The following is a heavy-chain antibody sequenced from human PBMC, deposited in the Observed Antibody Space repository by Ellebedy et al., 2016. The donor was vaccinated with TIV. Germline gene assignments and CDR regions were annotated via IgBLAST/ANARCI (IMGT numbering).Heavy chain of an antibody. D-gene: IGHD6-19*01. Sequence: AASVQVSCKASGYTFSSYFMHWVRQAPGQGLEWMGIINPSVGSTTYAQNLQGRFTMTRDTATTTVYLELSSLRSEDTAVYYCARARSSGWLHTPDYWGQGTLVIVSS. J-gene: IGHJ4*02. CDR1: GYTFSSYF. CDR2: INPSVGST. CDR3: ARARSSGWLHTPDY. V-gene: IGHV1-46*04.